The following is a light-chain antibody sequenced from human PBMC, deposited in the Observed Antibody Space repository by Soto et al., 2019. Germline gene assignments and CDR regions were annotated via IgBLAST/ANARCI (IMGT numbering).Light chain of an antibody. J-gene: IGKJ2*01. CDR1: QSIHSF. CDR2: AAS. CDR3: QQCYSTPYT. V-gene: IGKV1-39*01. Sequence: DIQMTQSPSSLSASVGDRVTITCRISQSIHSFLNWYQQKPGKAPKILIYAASSLQSGVPSRFSGGGSGTDFTLIISTLQPEEFATYYCQQCYSTPYTFGQGNKLEIK.